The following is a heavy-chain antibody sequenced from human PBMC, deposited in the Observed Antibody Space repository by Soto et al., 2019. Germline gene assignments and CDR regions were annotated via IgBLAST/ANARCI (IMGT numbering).Heavy chain of an antibody. D-gene: IGHD3-9*01. CDR2: ISYDGSNK. J-gene: IGHJ5*02. V-gene: IGHV3-30*18. Sequence: PGGSLRLSCAASGFTFSSYGMHWVRQAPGKGLEWVAVISYDGSNKYYADSVKGRFTISRDNSKNTLYLQMNSLRAEDTAVYYCAKGTTYYDILTGYYRMNPWGQGTLVTVSS. CDR1: GFTFSSYG. CDR3: AKGTTYYDILTGYYRMNP.